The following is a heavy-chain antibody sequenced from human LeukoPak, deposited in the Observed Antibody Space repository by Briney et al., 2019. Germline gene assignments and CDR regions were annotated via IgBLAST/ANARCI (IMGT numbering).Heavy chain of an antibody. V-gene: IGHV3-48*04. CDR3: AKPGATLDYYYYYYMDV. D-gene: IGHD1-26*01. CDR1: GFTFSSYS. J-gene: IGHJ6*03. CDR2: ISSSGSTI. Sequence: GGSLRLSCEASGFTFSSYSMNWVRQAPGKGLEWVSYISSSGSTIYYADSVKGRFTISRDNAKNSLYLQMNSLRAEDTAVYYCAKPGATLDYYYYYYMDVWGKGTTVTVSS.